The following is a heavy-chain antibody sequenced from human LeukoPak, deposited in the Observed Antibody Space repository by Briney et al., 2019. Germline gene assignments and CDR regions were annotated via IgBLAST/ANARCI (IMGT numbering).Heavy chain of an antibody. Sequence: SETLSLTCTVSGGSIISGPYYWSWLRLPAGKGLEWMGQISSSGSTNYNPSLKSRVTISVDTSKNQFSLRLNSVTAADTAVYYCARADYSSSWSHEYFYMDVWGKGTTVTVSS. V-gene: IGHV4-61*09. CDR3: ARADYSSSWSHEYFYMDV. CDR1: GGSIISGPYY. J-gene: IGHJ6*03. D-gene: IGHD6-13*01. CDR2: ISSSGST.